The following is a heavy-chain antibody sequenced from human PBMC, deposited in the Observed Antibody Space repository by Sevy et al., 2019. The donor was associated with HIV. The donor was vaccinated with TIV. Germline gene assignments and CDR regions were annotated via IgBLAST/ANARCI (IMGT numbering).Heavy chain of an antibody. Sequence: GGSLRLSCAASGFTIRTYNMNWVRQAPGKRLEWVSSISSSSTYIYYADSVKGRFTISRDNAKNSLYLQMSSLRAEDTAVYYCARDLVIPATTDYFYYGMDVWGQGTTVTVSS. CDR2: ISSSSTYI. CDR3: ARDLVIPATTDYFYYGMDV. V-gene: IGHV3-21*01. CDR1: GFTIRTYN. J-gene: IGHJ6*02. D-gene: IGHD2-15*01.